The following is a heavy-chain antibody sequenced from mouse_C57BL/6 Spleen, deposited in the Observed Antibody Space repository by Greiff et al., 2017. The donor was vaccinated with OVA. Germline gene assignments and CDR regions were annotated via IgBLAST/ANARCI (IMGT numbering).Heavy chain of an antibody. CDR3: AKNLLGNYAMDY. J-gene: IGHJ4*01. CDR2: IYPGSGST. V-gene: IGHV1-55*01. Sequence: QVQLQQPGAELVKPGASVKMSCKASGYTFTSYWITWVKQRPGQGLEWIGDIYPGSGSTNYNEKFKSKATLTVDTSSSTADMQRSSLTSEDSAVYYCAKNLLGNYAMDYWGQGTSVTVSS. CDR1: GYTFTSYW. D-gene: IGHD4-1*01.